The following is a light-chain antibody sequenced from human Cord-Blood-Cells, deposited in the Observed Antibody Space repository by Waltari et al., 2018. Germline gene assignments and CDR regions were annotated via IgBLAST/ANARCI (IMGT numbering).Light chain of an antibody. Sequence: QSVLTQPPSASGTPGQRVTISCSGSSSNIGSKYVYWYQQLPGTAPQLLIYRNNQRPSGVPDRFSGSKSGTSASLASSGLRSEDEADYYCAAWDDSLSGWVFGGGTKLTVL. CDR1: SSNIGSKY. J-gene: IGLJ3*02. V-gene: IGLV1-47*01. CDR2: RNN. CDR3: AAWDDSLSGWV.